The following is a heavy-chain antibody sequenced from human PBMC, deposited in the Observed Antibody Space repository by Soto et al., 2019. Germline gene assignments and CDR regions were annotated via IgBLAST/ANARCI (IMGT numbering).Heavy chain of an antibody. CDR1: GGSISSSNSF. V-gene: IGHV4-39*01. J-gene: IGHJ4*01. D-gene: IGHD6-13*01. CDR2: ISYSAST. Sequence: QLQLQESGPGLVKPSETLSLTCTVSGGSISSSNSFWGWIRQTPVKGLEWIGSISYSASTYYNPSIIRPVTTSVDTSGTQFPLMRASVTCPYAAVNFCARGKYNGGTWYLLDCGGQGTLLTVSS. CDR3: ARGKYNGGTWYLLDC.